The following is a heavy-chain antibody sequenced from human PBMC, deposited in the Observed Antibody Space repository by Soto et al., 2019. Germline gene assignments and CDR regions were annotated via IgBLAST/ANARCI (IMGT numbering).Heavy chain of an antibody. CDR1: GFTFSDYY. CDR2: ISGSGTTI. Sequence: GGSLRLSCAASGFTFSDYYMTWIRQPPGKGLEWVSYISGSGTTIHYADSVRGRFTISRDNAKNSVYLQINSLRAEDTAVYFCARDCSGGSCYPGMDVWGQGTTVTAP. V-gene: IGHV3-11*04. CDR3: ARDCSGGSCYPGMDV. J-gene: IGHJ6*02. D-gene: IGHD2-15*01.